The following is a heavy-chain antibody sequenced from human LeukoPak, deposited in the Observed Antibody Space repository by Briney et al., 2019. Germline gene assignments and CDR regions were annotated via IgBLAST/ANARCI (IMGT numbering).Heavy chain of an antibody. CDR3: VRVTYGSGTYGAFDY. J-gene: IGHJ4*02. Sequence: PGGSLRLSCAASGFTFSSHGMSWVRQAPGKGLEWVSTISVSGDNTYYADSVKGRFTISRDNSKNTLYLQMNSLRAEDTAVYYCVRVTYGSGTYGAFDYWGQGTLVTVSS. D-gene: IGHD3-10*01. V-gene: IGHV3-23*01. CDR2: ISVSGDNT. CDR1: GFTFSSHG.